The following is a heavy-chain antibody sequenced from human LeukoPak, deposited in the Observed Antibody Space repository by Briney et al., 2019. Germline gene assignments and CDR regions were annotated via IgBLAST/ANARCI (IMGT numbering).Heavy chain of an antibody. D-gene: IGHD2-21*02. CDR1: GGSISSGGYY. Sequence: PSETLSLTCTVSGGSISSGGYYWSWIRQPPGKGLEWIGYIYHSGSTYYNPSLKSRVTISVDTSRNQFSLKLSSVTAADTAVYYCARDEGVVVTAIKNGAFDIWGQGTMVTVSS. CDR2: IYHSGST. CDR3: ARDEGVVVTAIKNGAFDI. J-gene: IGHJ3*02. V-gene: IGHV4-30-2*01.